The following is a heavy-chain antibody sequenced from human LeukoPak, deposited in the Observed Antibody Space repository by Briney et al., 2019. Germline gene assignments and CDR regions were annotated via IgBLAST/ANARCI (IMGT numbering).Heavy chain of an antibody. Sequence: RGSLRLSCAASGFTFSSYAMHWVRQAPGKGLEWVAVISYDGSNKYYADSVKGRFTISRDNSKNTLYLQMNSLRAEDTAVYYCARDGYSSGWSFWVDYWGQGTLVTVSS. V-gene: IGHV3-30-3*01. D-gene: IGHD6-19*01. CDR3: ARDGYSSGWSFWVDY. CDR1: GFTFSSYA. J-gene: IGHJ4*02. CDR2: ISYDGSNK.